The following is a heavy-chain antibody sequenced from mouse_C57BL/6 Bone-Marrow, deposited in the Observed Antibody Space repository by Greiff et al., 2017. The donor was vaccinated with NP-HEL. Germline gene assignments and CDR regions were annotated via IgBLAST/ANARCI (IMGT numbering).Heavy chain of an antibody. CDR1: GFTFSSYG. Sequence: EVKLMESGGDLVKPGGSLKLSCAASGFTFSSYGMSWVRQTPDKRLEWVATISSGGSYTYYPASVKGRFTISRDNAKNTLYLQMSSLKSEDTAMYYCARHGGLLKDAMDYWGQGTSVTVSS. J-gene: IGHJ4*01. D-gene: IGHD2-14*01. V-gene: IGHV5-6*01. CDR2: ISSGGSYT. CDR3: ARHGGLLKDAMDY.